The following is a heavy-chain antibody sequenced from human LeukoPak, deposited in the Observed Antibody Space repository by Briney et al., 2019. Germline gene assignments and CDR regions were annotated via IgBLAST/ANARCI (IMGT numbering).Heavy chain of an antibody. CDR2: ISAYNGNT. D-gene: IGHD2-15*01. J-gene: IGHJ5*02. CDR1: GYTFTSYG. CDR3: AREYCSGGSCYSLAWFDP. Sequence: GASVKVSCTASGYTFTSYGISWVRQAPGQGLEWMGWISAYNGNTNYAQKLQGRVTMTTDTSTSTAYMELRSLRSDDTAVYYCAREYCSGGSCYSLAWFDPWGQGTLVTVSS. V-gene: IGHV1-18*01.